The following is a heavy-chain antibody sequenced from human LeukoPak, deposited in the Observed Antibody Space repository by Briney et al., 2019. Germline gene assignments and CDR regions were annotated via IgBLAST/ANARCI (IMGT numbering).Heavy chain of an antibody. Sequence: GGSLRLSCAASGFTFSSYGMHWVRQAPGKGLEWVAFIRYDGSNKYYADSVKGRFTISRDNSKNTLYLQMNSLRAEDTAVYYCAKDIVVVPAAMFGNDAFDIGGQGTMVTVSS. J-gene: IGHJ3*02. D-gene: IGHD2-2*01. CDR3: AKDIVVVPAAMFGNDAFDI. CDR1: GFTFSSYG. V-gene: IGHV3-30*02. CDR2: IRYDGSNK.